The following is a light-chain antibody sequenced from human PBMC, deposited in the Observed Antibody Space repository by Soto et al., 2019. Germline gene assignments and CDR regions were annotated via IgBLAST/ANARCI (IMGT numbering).Light chain of an antibody. CDR2: DAS. CDR3: QHYNSYSEA. V-gene: IGKV1-5*01. Sequence: DIQMTQSPSTLSASVGDRVTVTCRASQSINSWLAWYQQKPGKAPKLLIYDASSLQSGVPSRFTGSGFGTEFTLTISSLQPDDFATYYCQHYNSYSEAFGQGTKVELK. J-gene: IGKJ1*01. CDR1: QSINSW.